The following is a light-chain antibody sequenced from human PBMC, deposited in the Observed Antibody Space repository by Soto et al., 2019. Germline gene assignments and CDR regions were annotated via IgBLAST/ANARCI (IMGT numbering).Light chain of an antibody. CDR1: QSVYRGP. J-gene: IGKJ1*01. CDR3: QQYVSSPRT. V-gene: IGKV3-20*01. CDR2: GAS. Sequence: EIVMTQSPATLSSFPGDRATLSCGARQSVYRGPLAWHQQKPGQAPRLLIHGASTRAPGSPDRFSGGEYGTGFTLTISRLEPEDFAVYYCQQYVSSPRTFGQGTKVDI.